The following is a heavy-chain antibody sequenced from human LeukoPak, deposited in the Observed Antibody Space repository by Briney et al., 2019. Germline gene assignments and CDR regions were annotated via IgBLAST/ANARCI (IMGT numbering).Heavy chain of an antibody. J-gene: IGHJ6*03. V-gene: IGHV3-48*01. CDR3: ARDQRDATIFGVVTLNYYYYYYMDV. CDR2: ISSSSSTI. D-gene: IGHD3-3*01. Sequence: GGSLRLSCAASGFTFSSYSMNWVRQAPGKGLEWVSYISSSSSTIYYADSVKGRFTISRDNAKNSLYLQMNSLGAEDTALYYCARDQRDATIFGVVTLNYYYYYYMDVWGKGTTVTVSS. CDR1: GFTFSSYS.